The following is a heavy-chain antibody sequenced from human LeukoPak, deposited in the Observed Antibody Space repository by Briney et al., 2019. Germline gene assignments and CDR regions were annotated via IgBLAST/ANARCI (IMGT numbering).Heavy chain of an antibody. CDR1: GFTFSSFA. CDR2: IATTA. Sequence: GGSLRLFCAASGFTFSSFAMSWVRQAPGKGLEWVSNIATTAYYADSVKGRFTISRDNSKNTLYLQMNSLRADDTGVYYCAKENMPFGPSVVYRVGGAFDIWGQGTRVTVSS. J-gene: IGHJ3*02. V-gene: IGHV3-23*01. CDR3: AKENMPFGPSVVYRVGGAFDI. D-gene: IGHD3-16*01.